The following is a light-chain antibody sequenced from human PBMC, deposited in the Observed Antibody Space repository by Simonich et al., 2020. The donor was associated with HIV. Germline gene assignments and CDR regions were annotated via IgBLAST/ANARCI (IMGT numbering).Light chain of an antibody. CDR1: KSTTIW. V-gene: IGKV1-5*03. CDR2: NAS. CDR3: QQYSSYLT. J-gene: IGKJ3*01. Sequence: DIQMTQSPSTLAASVGDRFTFTCRASKSTTIWLTWYQQKPGKAPKLLIDNASSLESGVPSRFSGSGSGTAFTLTISSLQPDAVATNYCQQYSSYLTVGPGTKVDIK.